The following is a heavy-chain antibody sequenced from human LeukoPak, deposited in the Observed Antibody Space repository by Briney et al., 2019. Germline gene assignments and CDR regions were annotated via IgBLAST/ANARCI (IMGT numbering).Heavy chain of an antibody. V-gene: IGHV7-4-1*02. CDR3: ARRTTWYYYYYMDV. CDR1: GYTFTSYA. CDR2: INTNTGNP. J-gene: IGHJ6*03. D-gene: IGHD4-17*01. Sequence: ASVKVSCKASGYTFTSYAMNWVRQAPGQGLEWMGWINTNTGNPTYAQGFTGRFVFSLDTSVSTAYLQISSLKAEDTAVYYCARRTTWYYYYYMDVWGKGTTVTVSS.